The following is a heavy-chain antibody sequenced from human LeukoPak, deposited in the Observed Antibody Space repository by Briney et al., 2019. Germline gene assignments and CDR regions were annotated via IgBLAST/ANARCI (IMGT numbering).Heavy chain of an antibody. CDR1: GGTFISYA. Sequence: SVKVSCKASGGTFISYAISWVRQAPGQGLEWMGGIIPIFGTANYAQKFQGRVTITADESTSTAYMELSSLRSEDTAVYYCARRRYYDSSGYYYFDYWGQGTLVTVSS. D-gene: IGHD3-22*01. CDR3: ARRRYYDSSGYYYFDY. J-gene: IGHJ4*02. V-gene: IGHV1-69*13. CDR2: IIPIFGTA.